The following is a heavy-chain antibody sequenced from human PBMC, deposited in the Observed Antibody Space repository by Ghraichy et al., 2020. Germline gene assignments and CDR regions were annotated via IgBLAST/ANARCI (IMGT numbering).Heavy chain of an antibody. CDR3: ARDSFNYNAKNEDGFDV. V-gene: IGHV3-23*01. CDR2: ISGNSDTT. Sequence: GGSLRLSCAASGFTFITYGMSWVRQAPGKGLEWVSAISGNSDTTHYAHSVKGRFTISRDSSNNILYMQMNSLRAEDTAVYYCARDSFNYNAKNEDGFDVWGQGTMVTVSS. CDR1: GFTFITYG. D-gene: IGHD1-14*01. J-gene: IGHJ3*01.